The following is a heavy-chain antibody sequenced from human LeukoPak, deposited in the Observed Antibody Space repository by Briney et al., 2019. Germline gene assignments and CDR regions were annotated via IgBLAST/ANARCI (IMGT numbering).Heavy chain of an antibody. Sequence: GGALRLSCAASGFTFSSYDMHWVRQATGKGLEWVSAIGTAGDAYYPGSVKGRFTISRENAKNSLYLQMNSLRAGDTAVYYCARVSRAAAGRSNFDYWGQGTPVTASS. CDR1: GFTFSSYD. J-gene: IGHJ4*02. CDR3: ARVSRAAAGRSNFDY. CDR2: IGTAGDA. V-gene: IGHV3-13*01. D-gene: IGHD6-13*01.